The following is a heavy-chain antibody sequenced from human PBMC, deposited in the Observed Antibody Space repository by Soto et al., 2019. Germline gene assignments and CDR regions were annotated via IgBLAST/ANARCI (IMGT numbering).Heavy chain of an antibody. V-gene: IGHV1-58*01. Sequence: SVKVSYKASGFTFTSSAVQWVRQARGQRLEWIGWIVAGSGNTNYAQKFQERVTITRDMSTSTAYMELSSLRSEDTAVYYCAVGIAVAGNLPGDYYYGMDVWGQGTTVTVSS. D-gene: IGHD6-19*01. CDR1: GFTFTSSA. CDR3: AVGIAVAGNLPGDYYYGMDV. CDR2: IVAGSGNT. J-gene: IGHJ6*02.